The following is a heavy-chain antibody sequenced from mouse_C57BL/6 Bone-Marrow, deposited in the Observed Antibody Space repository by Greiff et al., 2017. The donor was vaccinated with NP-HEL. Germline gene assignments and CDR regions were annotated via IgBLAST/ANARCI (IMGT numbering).Heavy chain of an antibody. Sequence: QVQLQQSGAELARPGASVKLSCKASGYTFTSYGISWVKQRTGQGLEWIGEIYPRSGNTYYNEKFKGKATLTADKSSIPAYMELRSLTSEDSAVYFCARVGTTVVATKAYWGQGTLVTVSA. V-gene: IGHV1-81*01. CDR2: IYPRSGNT. CDR3: ARVGTTVVATKAY. J-gene: IGHJ3*01. D-gene: IGHD1-1*01. CDR1: GYTFTSYG.